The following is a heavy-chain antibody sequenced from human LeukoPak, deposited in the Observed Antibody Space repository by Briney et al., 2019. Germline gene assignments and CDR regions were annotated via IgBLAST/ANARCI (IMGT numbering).Heavy chain of an antibody. CDR2: ISAYNDNT. V-gene: IGHV1-18*01. CDR1: GYTFTSYG. CDR3: ARDALAWLYYYYYYYMDV. Sequence: ASVKVSCKASGYTFTSYGISWVRQAPGQGLEWMGWISAYNDNTNYAQRLQGRATMTTDTSTSTAYMELRSLRSDDTAVYYCARDALAWLYYYYYYYMDVWGKGTTVTVSS. D-gene: IGHD5-12*01. J-gene: IGHJ6*03.